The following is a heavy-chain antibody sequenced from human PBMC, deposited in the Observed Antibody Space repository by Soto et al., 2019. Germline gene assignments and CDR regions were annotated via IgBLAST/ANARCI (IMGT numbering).Heavy chain of an antibody. V-gene: IGHV3-30*18. J-gene: IGHJ4*02. Sequence: QVQLVESGGGVVQPGRSLRLSCAASGFTFSSYGMHWVRQAPGKGLEWVAVISYDGSNKYYADSVKGRFTISRDNSKNTLYLQMNSLRAEDTAVYYCAKAITMIGSGDDYWGQGTLVTVSS. CDR1: GFTFSSYG. D-gene: IGHD3-22*01. CDR2: ISYDGSNK. CDR3: AKAITMIGSGDDY.